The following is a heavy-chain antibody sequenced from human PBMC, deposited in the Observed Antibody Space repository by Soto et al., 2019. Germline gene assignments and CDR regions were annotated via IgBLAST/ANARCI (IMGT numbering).Heavy chain of an antibody. D-gene: IGHD2-21*01. Sequence: QVQLQQWGAGRLKPSETLSLTCAVYGGSFSGYYWTWIRQPPGTGLEWIGEINHSGSTNYNPSLKRRVTISVDKSKNQFSLKLTSVTAAGTAVYYCARDKIAGLFDYWGQGTLVTVSS. CDR1: GGSFSGYY. CDR2: INHSGST. CDR3: ARDKIAGLFDY. J-gene: IGHJ4*02. V-gene: IGHV4-34*01.